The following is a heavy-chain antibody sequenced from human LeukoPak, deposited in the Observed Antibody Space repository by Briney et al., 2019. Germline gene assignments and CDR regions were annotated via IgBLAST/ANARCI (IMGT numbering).Heavy chain of an antibody. CDR3: ARDEGYRSSTSCHGPNDY. Sequence: GGSLRLSCAASGFTFSSYSMNWVRQAPGKGLEWVSSISSSSSYIYYADSVKGRFTISRDNAKNSLYLQMNSLRAEDTAVYYCARDEGYRSSTSCHGPNDYWGQGTLVTVSS. CDR1: GFTFSSYS. D-gene: IGHD2-2*01. J-gene: IGHJ4*02. CDR2: ISSSSSYI. V-gene: IGHV3-21*01.